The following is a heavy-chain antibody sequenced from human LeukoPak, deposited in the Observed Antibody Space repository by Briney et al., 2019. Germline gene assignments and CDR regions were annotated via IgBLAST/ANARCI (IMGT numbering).Heavy chain of an antibody. Sequence: GGSLSLSCAAYGFTFSSYWMSWVRQAPGKGLEWVANIKQDGSEKYYVDSVKGRFTISRDNAKNSLYLQMNSLRAEDTAVYYCNYGGNSGAFDIWGQGTMVTVSS. V-gene: IGHV3-7*01. CDR2: IKQDGSEK. CDR3: NYGGNSGAFDI. D-gene: IGHD4-23*01. J-gene: IGHJ3*02. CDR1: GFTFSSYW.